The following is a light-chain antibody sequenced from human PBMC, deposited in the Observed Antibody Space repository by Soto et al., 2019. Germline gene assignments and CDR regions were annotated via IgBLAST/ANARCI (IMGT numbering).Light chain of an antibody. Sequence: EIVMTQSPATLSVSPGERATLYCRASQSVSSNLAWYQQKPGQAPRLLIYGASTRATGIPARFSGSGSGTEFTLTISSLQSEDFAVYYCQQYNNWPGTFGQGTKGDI. V-gene: IGKV3-15*01. J-gene: IGKJ1*01. CDR1: QSVSSN. CDR2: GAS. CDR3: QQYNNWPGT.